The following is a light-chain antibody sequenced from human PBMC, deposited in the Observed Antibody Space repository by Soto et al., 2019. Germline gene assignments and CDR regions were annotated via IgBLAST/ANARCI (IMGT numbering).Light chain of an antibody. Sequence: EIVLTQSPATLSLSLGERATLSCRASQSVSIHLAWYQQKPDQAPRLLIYDTSTRATGIPARFSGSGSGTEFTLTISSLQSEDFAVYYCQQYSNWPPITFGQGTRLEIK. J-gene: IGKJ5*01. CDR2: DTS. V-gene: IGKV3-15*01. CDR1: QSVSIH. CDR3: QQYSNWPPIT.